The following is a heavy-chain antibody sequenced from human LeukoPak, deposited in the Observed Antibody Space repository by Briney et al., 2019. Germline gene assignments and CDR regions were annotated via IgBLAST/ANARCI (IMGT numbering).Heavy chain of an antibody. V-gene: IGHV1-2*02. J-gene: IGHJ3*02. CDR1: GYTFTGYY. Sequence: GASVKVSCKASGYTFTGYYMHWVRQAPGQGLEWMGWINPNSGGTNYAQKFQGRVTMTRDTSISTAYMELSRLRCDDTAVYYCARSLSERDAFDIWGQGTMVTVSS. CDR3: ARSLSERDAFDI. CDR2: INPNSGGT. D-gene: IGHD2/OR15-2a*01.